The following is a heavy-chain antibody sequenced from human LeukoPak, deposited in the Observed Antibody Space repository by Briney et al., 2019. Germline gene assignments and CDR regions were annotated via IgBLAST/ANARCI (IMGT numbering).Heavy chain of an antibody. CDR1: GGSISSSSYY. D-gene: IGHD6-25*01. CDR3: ARARGRLLLIDY. Sequence: SETLSLTCTVSGGSISSSSYYWGWIRQPPGKGLEWIGSIYYSGSTYYNPSLKSRVSMSVDTSKNQFSLNLNSVTAADSAVYYCARARGRLLLIDYWGQGTLVTVSS. CDR2: IYYSGST. V-gene: IGHV4-39*07. J-gene: IGHJ4*02.